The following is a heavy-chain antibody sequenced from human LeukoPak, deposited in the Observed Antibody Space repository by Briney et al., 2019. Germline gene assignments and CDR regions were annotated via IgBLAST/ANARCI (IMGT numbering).Heavy chain of an antibody. V-gene: IGHV4-34*01. J-gene: IGHJ5*02. D-gene: IGHD5-24*01. Sequence: SETLSLICAVYGGSFSGYYWSWIRQPPGKGLEWIGEINHSGSTNYNPSLKSRVTISVDTSKNQFSLKLSSVTAADTAVYYCARGLPMATHNWFDPWGQGTLVTVSS. CDR3: ARGLPMATHNWFDP. CDR2: INHSGST. CDR1: GGSFSGYY.